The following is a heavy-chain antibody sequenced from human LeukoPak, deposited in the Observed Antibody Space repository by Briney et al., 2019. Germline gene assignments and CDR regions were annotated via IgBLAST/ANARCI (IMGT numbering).Heavy chain of an antibody. J-gene: IGHJ4*02. CDR3: ARERLMQGCVDY. D-gene: IGHD2-8*01. CDR1: GGSISSGGEY. V-gene: IGHV4-31*03. CDR2: IYYSGST. Sequence: PSQTLSLTCTVSGGSISSGGEYWRWIRQHPGKGLEWIGYIYYSGSTYYNPSLKSRVTISVDTSKNQFSLKLSSVTAADTAVYYAARERLMQGCVDYWGQGTLVTVSS.